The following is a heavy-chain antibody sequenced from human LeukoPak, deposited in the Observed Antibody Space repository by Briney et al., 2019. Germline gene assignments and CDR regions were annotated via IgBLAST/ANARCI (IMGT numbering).Heavy chain of an antibody. J-gene: IGHJ4*02. Sequence: PGGSLRLSCAASGFTFSSYSMHWVRQAPGKGLEWASYISSSSTTIYYADSVKGRFTISRDNAKNSLYLQMNSLRAEDTAVYYCVRDLGSDIVVLVATPVWGQGTLVTVSS. CDR1: GFTFSSYS. CDR2: ISSSSTTI. D-gene: IGHD2-15*01. CDR3: VRDLGSDIVVLVATPV. V-gene: IGHV3-48*01.